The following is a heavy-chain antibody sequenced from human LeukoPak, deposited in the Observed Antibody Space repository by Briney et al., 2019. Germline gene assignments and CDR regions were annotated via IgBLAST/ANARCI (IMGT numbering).Heavy chain of an antibody. D-gene: IGHD3-3*01. V-gene: IGHV3-15*01. CDR1: GFTFSNAW. CDR2: IKSKTDGGTT. J-gene: IGHJ4*02. Sequence: PGGSLRLSCAASGFTFSNAWMSWVRQAPGKGLEWGGRIKSKTDGGTTDYAAPVKGRFTISRDDSKNTLYLQMNSLKTEDTAVYYCTTNLTIFGVVTPDYWGQGTLVTVSS. CDR3: TTNLTIFGVVTPDY.